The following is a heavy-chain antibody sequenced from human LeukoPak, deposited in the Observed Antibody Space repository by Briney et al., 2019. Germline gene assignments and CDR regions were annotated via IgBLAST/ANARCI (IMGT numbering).Heavy chain of an antibody. CDR1: GASISGHY. J-gene: IGHJ3*02. CDR3: ARDRISINALDM. Sequence: SETLSLTCTVSGASISGHYLTWLRQPPGKGLEWIGYISHIGSTNYNPSLKSRVTISVDTSKDQFSLKLTSVTAADTAVYYCARDRISINALDMWGQGTMVTVSS. D-gene: IGHD1-14*01. CDR2: ISHIGST. V-gene: IGHV4-59*11.